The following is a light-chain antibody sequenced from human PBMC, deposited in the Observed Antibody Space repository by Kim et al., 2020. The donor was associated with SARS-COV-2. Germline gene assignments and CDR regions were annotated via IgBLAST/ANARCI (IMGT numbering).Light chain of an antibody. CDR1: QSVSRW. CDR3: QHRQT. CDR2: DGS. V-gene: IGKV1-5*01. J-gene: IGKJ1*01. Sequence: STLSASVGDRVTLTCRASQSVSRWLAWYQQKPGKAPKLLIYDGSNLQSGVPSRFSGSGSETEFTLTISSLQPDDFAIYYCQHRQTFGQGTKVDIK.